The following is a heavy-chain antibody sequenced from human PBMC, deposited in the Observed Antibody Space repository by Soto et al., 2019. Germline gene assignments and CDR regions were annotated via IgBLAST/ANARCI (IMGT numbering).Heavy chain of an antibody. Sequence: SVKVSCKASGGTFSSYAISWVRQAPGQGLGWMGGIIPIFGTANYAQKFQGRVTITADESTSTAYMELSSLRSEDTAVYYCARDLSEMATQTDYYYGMDVWG. D-gene: IGHD5-12*01. CDR1: GGTFSSYA. J-gene: IGHJ6*02. CDR3: ARDLSEMATQTDYYYGMDV. V-gene: IGHV1-69*13. CDR2: IIPIFGTA.